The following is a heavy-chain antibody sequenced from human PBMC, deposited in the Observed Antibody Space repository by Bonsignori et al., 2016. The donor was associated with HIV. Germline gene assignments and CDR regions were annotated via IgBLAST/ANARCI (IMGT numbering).Heavy chain of an antibody. D-gene: IGHD3-22*01. Sequence: WIRQPPGKGLEWIGYIYHSGSTYYNPSLKSRVTISVDRSKNQFSLKLSSVTAADTAVYYCARGHYDGAFDIWGQGTMVTVSS. V-gene: IGHV4-30-2*01. CDR2: IYHSGST. J-gene: IGHJ3*02. CDR3: ARGHYDGAFDI.